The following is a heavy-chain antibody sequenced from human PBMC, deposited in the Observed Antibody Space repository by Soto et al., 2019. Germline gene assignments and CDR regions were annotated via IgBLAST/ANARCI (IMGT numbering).Heavy chain of an antibody. CDR2: IKEDGSEK. CDR3: GSSQVGGFLEWVS. J-gene: IGHJ4*02. CDR1: GFTFSSYW. Sequence: GGSLRLSCAASGFTFSSYWMSWVRQAPGKGLEWVTNIKEDGSEKYYVDSVKGRFTISRDNAKNPLYLKMNSLRAEDYGVDYCGSSQVGGFLEWVSWGQGTLVTVSS. D-gene: IGHD3-3*01. V-gene: IGHV3-7*01.